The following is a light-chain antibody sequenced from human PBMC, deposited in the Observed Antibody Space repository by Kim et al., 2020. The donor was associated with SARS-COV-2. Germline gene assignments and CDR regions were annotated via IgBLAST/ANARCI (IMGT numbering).Light chain of an antibody. Sequence: SYELTQPPSVSVSPGQTASITCSGDKLGDKYACWYQQKPGQSPVLVIYQDSKRPSGIPERFSGSNSGNTATLTISGTQAMDEADDYCQAWDSSTASYVFG. CDR3: QAWDSSTASYV. CDR2: QDS. CDR1: KLGDKY. J-gene: IGLJ1*01. V-gene: IGLV3-1*01.